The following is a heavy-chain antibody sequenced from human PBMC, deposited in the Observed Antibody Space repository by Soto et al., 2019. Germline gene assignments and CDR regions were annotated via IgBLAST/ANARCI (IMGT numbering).Heavy chain of an antibody. CDR2: INSDGSST. CDR1: GFTFSSYW. D-gene: IGHD3-22*01. V-gene: IGHV3-74*01. Sequence: PGGSLRLSCAASGFTFSSYWMHWVRQAPGKGLVWVSRINSDGSSTSYADSVKGRFTISRDNAKNTLYLQMNSLRAEDTAVYYCARGYHYYDSSGYDKWDAFDIWGQGTMVTVSS. CDR3: ARGYHYYDSSGYDKWDAFDI. J-gene: IGHJ3*02.